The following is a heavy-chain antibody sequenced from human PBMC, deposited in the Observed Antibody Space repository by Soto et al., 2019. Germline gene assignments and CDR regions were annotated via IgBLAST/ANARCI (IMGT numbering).Heavy chain of an antibody. J-gene: IGHJ3*02. D-gene: IGHD2-2*01. Sequence: GGSLRLSCAASGFTFSSYSMNWVRQAPGKGLEWVSYISSSSSTIYYADSVKGRFTISRDNAKNSLYLQMNSLRAEDTAVYYCARWGSSTSWDAFDIWGQGTMVTVSS. CDR1: GFTFSSYS. CDR2: ISSSSSTI. CDR3: ARWGSSTSWDAFDI. V-gene: IGHV3-48*01.